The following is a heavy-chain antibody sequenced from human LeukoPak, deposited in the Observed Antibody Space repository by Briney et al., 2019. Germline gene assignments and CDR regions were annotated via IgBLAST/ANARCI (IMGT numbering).Heavy chain of an antibody. V-gene: IGHV1-2*02. CDR2: INPNSGGT. CDR1: GYTFTGYY. D-gene: IGHD6-19*01. J-gene: IGHJ4*02. Sequence: ASVKVSCKASGYTFTGYYMHWVRQAPGQGLEWMGWINPNSGGTNYAQKFQGRVTMTRDTSISTACMELSRLRSDDTAVYYCILGGYSSGWYGYWGQGTLVTVSS. CDR3: ILGGYSSGWYGY.